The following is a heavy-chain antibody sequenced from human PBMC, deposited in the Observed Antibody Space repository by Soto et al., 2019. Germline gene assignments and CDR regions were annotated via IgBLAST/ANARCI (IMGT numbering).Heavy chain of an antibody. V-gene: IGHV1-46*01. D-gene: IGHD3-3*02. CDR2: INPSGGST. CDR3: LAPFPERAFDI. Sequence: GASVKVSCKASGYTFTSYYMHWVRQAPGQGLEWMGIINPSGGSTSYAQKFQGRVTMTRDTSTSTVYMELSSLRSEDTAVYHCLAPFPERAFDIWGQGTMVTVSS. J-gene: IGHJ3*02. CDR1: GYTFTSYY.